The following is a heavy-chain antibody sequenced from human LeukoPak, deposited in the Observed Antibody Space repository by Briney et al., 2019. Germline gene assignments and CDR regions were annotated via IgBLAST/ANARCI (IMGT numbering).Heavy chain of an antibody. CDR2: IHNGGGET. CDR1: GFIFGHYV. J-gene: IGHJ6*02. D-gene: IGHD3-22*01. Sequence: GGSLRLSCTASGFIFGHYVMTWVRQAPGKGLEWVSSIHNGGGETYYADSVKGRFTISRDNSKNTLYLQMNSLRAEDTAVYYCARERFYYDSSGYPKSYGMDVWGQGTTVTVSS. V-gene: IGHV3-23*01. CDR3: ARERFYYDSSGYPKSYGMDV.